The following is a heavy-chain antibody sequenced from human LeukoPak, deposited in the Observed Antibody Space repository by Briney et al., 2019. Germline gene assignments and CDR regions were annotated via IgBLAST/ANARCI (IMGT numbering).Heavy chain of an antibody. Sequence: GASVKVSCKVSGYTLTELSMHWVRQAPGKGLEWMGGFDPEDGETIYAQKFQGRVTMTEDTSTDTAYMELSSLTSEDTAVYYCTRGPSVDYDLLSHWFDPWGQGTLVTVSS. CDR3: TRGPSVDYDLLSHWFDP. CDR1: GYTLTELS. CDR2: FDPEDGET. V-gene: IGHV1-24*01. D-gene: IGHD3-9*01. J-gene: IGHJ5*02.